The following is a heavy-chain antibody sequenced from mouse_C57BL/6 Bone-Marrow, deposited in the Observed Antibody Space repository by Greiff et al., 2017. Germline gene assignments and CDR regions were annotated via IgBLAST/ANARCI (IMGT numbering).Heavy chain of an antibody. Sequence: VQLKQPGAELVRPGSSVKLSCKASGYTFTSYWMDWVKQRPGQGLEWIGNIYPSDSETHYNQKFKDKATLTVDKSSSTAYMQLSSLTSEDSAVYYCANEGTTLVALYYFAYWGQGTTLTVSS. CDR1: GYTFTSYW. J-gene: IGHJ2*01. CDR3: ANEGTTLVALYYFAY. CDR2: IYPSDSET. V-gene: IGHV1-61*01. D-gene: IGHD1-1*01.